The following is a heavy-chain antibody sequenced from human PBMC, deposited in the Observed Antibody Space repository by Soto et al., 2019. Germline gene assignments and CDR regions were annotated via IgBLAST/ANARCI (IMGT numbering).Heavy chain of an antibody. CDR2: ISCDGSNK. D-gene: IGHD2-2*01. CDR3: AKDMIVVPAPMDY. Sequence: GGSLRLSCAASGFTFSSYAMHWVRQAPGKGLEWVAVISCDGSNKYYADSVKGRFTISRDNSKNTLYLQMNSLRAEDTAVYYCAKDMIVVPAPMDYWGQGTLVNVSS. J-gene: IGHJ4*02. CDR1: GFTFSSYA. V-gene: IGHV3-30-3*01.